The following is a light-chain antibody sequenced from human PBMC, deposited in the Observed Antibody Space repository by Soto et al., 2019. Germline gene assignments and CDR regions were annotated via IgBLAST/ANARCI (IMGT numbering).Light chain of an antibody. CDR1: SSNIGTSS. J-gene: IGLJ1*01. V-gene: IGLV1-44*01. Sequence: QSVLTQPPSASGTPGQTVTISCSGSSSNIGTSSVHWYKHLPGTAPKPLIYTNDQRPSGVPDRFSGSKSGTSASLAISGLQSEDEADYYCVVWEDSRKGNVFGVGTKVTFL. CDR2: TND. CDR3: VVWEDSRKGNV.